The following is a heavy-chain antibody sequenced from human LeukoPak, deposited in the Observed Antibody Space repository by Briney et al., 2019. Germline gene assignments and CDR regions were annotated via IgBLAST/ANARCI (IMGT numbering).Heavy chain of an antibody. J-gene: IGHJ3*02. V-gene: IGHV4-59*01. CDR2: IYYSGST. Sequence: SETLSLTCTVSGGSISSYYWSWIRQPPGKGLKWIGYIYYSGSTNYNPSLTSRVTISVDTSKNQFSLRLHSVTAADTAVYYCAREGTMVRGLAFDIWGQGTMVTVSS. CDR3: AREGTMVRGLAFDI. D-gene: IGHD3-10*01. CDR1: GGSISSYY.